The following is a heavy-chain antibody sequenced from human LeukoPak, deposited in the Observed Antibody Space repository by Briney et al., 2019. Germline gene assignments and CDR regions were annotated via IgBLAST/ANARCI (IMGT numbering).Heavy chain of an antibody. CDR2: VSYSGST. CDR3: ARGTGGWYFDL. CDR1: GGSMSIYY. V-gene: IGHV4-59*01. J-gene: IGHJ2*01. D-gene: IGHD1/OR15-1a*01. Sequence: PETLSLTCSVAGGSMSIYYWSWIRQPPGKGLEWIGYVSYSGSTNYNPSLKSRVTISIDTSKNQFSLKLTSVTAADTAVYYCARGTGGWYFDLWGQGTLVTVSS.